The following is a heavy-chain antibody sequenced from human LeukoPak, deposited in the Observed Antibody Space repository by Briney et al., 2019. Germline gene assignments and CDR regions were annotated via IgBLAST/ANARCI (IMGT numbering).Heavy chain of an antibody. CDR1: GGTFSSYA. V-gene: IGHV1-69*13. CDR3: ARDPGGATYFDY. J-gene: IGHJ4*02. D-gene: IGHD1-26*01. Sequence: ASVKVSCKASGGTFSSYAISWVRQAPGQGLGWMGGIIPIFGTANYAQKFQGRVTITADESTSTAYMELSSLRSEDTAVYYCARDPGGATYFDYWGQGTLVTVSS. CDR2: IIPIFGTA.